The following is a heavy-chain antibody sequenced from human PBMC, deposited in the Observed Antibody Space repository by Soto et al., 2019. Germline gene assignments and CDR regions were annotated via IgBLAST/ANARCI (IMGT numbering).Heavy chain of an antibody. CDR2: INHSGST. CDR1: GVSFSGYY. V-gene: IGHV4-34*01. CDR3: ARGRLDDFWSGYLYYLDS. D-gene: IGHD3-3*01. J-gene: IGHJ4*02. Sequence: SETLSLTCAVYGVSFSGYYWSWIRQPPGKGLEWIGEINHSGSTYYNPSLKSRVNMSLDTSKNQFSLKLSSVTAADTAVYYCARGRLDDFWSGYLYYLDSWGLGTLVTVSS.